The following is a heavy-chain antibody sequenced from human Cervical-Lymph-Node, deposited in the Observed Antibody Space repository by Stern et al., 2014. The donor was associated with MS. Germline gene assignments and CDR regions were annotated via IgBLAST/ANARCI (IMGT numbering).Heavy chain of an antibody. CDR2: IYTSGST. V-gene: IGHV4-61*02. CDR3: ARGDYDFWSGPFLY. CDR1: GGSISSGSYY. D-gene: IGHD3-3*01. J-gene: IGHJ4*02. Sequence: QVQLQESGPGLVKPSQTLSLTCTVSGGSISSGSYYWSWIRQPAGKGLEWIGRIYTSGSTNYNPSLQSRVTISVDTSKNQFSLKLSSVTAADTAVYYCARGDYDFWSGPFLYWGQGTLVTVSS.